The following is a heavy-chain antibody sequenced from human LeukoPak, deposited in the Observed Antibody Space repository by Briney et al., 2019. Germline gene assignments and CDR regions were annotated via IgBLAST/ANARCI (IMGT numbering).Heavy chain of an antibody. D-gene: IGHD4-17*01. V-gene: IGHV1-46*01. Sequence: PGRSLRLSCAASGYTFTSYYMHWVRQAPGQGLEWMGIINPSGGSTSYAQKFQGRVTMTRDTSTSTVYMELSSLRSEDTAVYYCARDFLNDYGDYVPDYWGQGTLVTVSS. CDR2: INPSGGST. CDR1: GYTFTSYY. CDR3: ARDFLNDYGDYVPDY. J-gene: IGHJ4*02.